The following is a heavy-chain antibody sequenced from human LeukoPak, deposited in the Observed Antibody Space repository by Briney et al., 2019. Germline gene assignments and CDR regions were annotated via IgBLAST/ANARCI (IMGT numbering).Heavy chain of an antibody. J-gene: IGHJ3*02. D-gene: IGHD5-12*01. CDR1: GFTFDDYG. V-gene: IGHV3-20*01. CDR2: INWNGGST. Sequence: GGSLRLSCAASGFTFDDYGMSWVRQAPGKGLEWVSGINWNGGSTGYADSVKGRFTISRDNAKNSLYLQMNSLRAEDTALYHCARHRGYSFRDAFDIWGQGTMVTVSS. CDR3: ARHRGYSFRDAFDI.